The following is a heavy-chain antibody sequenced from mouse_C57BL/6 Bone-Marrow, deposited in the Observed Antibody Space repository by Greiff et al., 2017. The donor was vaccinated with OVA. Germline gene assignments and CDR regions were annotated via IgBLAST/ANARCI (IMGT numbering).Heavy chain of an antibody. V-gene: IGHV5-9-1*02. CDR2: ISSGGDYI. Sequence: EVQVVESGEGLVKPGGSLKLSCAASGFTFSSYAMSWVRQTPEKRLEWVAYISSGGDYIYYADTVKGRFTISRDNARNTLYLQMSSLKSEDTAMYYCTRAYSPYAMDYWGQGTSVTVSS. J-gene: IGHJ4*01. D-gene: IGHD2-12*01. CDR3: TRAYSPYAMDY. CDR1: GFTFSSYA.